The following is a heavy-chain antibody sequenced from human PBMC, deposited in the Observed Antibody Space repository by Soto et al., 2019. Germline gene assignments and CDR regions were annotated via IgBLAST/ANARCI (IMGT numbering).Heavy chain of an antibody. CDR2: IYYSGST. D-gene: IGHD7-27*01. CDR3: ATCQLGEYYYAMDI. J-gene: IGHJ6*02. V-gene: IGHV4-30-4*01. CDR1: GGSISSGDYY. Sequence: SETLSLTCTVAGGSISSGDYYGSWIRQPPGKGLEWIGYIYYSGSTYYNPSLKSRVTISKDTSKNELSLKLNSVTVADTAVYYCATCQLGEYYYAMDIWRQGTTVTVSS.